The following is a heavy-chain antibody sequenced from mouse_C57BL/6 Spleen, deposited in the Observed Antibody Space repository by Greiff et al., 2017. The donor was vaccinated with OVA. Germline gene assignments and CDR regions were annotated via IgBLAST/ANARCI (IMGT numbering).Heavy chain of an antibody. Sequence: EVKLMESGGDLVKPGGSLKLSCAASGFTFSSYGMSWVRQTPDKRLEWVATISSGGSYTYSPDSVKGRFTISRDNAKNTLYRQMSSLKSEDTAMDYCARGSSNYVRDYWGQGTTLTVSS. CDR1: GFTFSSYG. J-gene: IGHJ2*01. V-gene: IGHV5-6*01. D-gene: IGHD2-5*01. CDR2: ISSGGSYT. CDR3: ARGSSNYVRDY.